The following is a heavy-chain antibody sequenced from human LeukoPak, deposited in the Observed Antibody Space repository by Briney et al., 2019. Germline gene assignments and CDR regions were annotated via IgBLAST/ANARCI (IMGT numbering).Heavy chain of an antibody. J-gene: IGHJ5*02. CDR3: ARIRGSYGGDWFDP. CDR2: TSAYNGNT. CDR1: GYTFTSYG. V-gene: IGHV1-18*01. D-gene: IGHD1-26*01. Sequence: GASVKVSCKASGYTFTSYGISWVRQAPGQGLEWMGWTSAYNGNTNYAQKLQGRVTMTTDTSTSTAYMELRSLRSDDTAVYYCARIRGSYGGDWFDPWGQGTLVTVSS.